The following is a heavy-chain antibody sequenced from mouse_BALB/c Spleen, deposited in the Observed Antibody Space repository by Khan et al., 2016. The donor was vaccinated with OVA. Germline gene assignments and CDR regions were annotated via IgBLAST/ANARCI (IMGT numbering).Heavy chain of an antibody. CDR1: GYSITSDYA. CDR3: ARSVTITTVVATDFDY. CDR2: ISYSGRT. D-gene: IGHD1-1*01. J-gene: IGHJ2*01. Sequence: EVQLQESGPGLVKPSQSLSLTCTVTGYSITSDYAWNWLRQFPENKLEWMGYISYSGRTSYNPSLQSRISITRDTSKNQFFLQLNSVTTEDTATYYCARSVTITTVVATDFDYWGQGTTLTVSS. V-gene: IGHV3-2*02.